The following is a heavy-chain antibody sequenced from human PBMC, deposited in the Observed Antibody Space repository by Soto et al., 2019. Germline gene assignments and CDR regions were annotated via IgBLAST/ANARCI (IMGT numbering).Heavy chain of an antibody. D-gene: IGHD2-2*02. CDR1: GYTFTRYY. J-gene: IGHJ6*02. CDR3: ARDEAVKAPILDYGMDV. CDR2: INPSGGRT. Sequence: ASVKVSCKASGYTFTRYYIHWVRQAPGQGLEWMGIINPSGGRTSYSQKFQGRVTMTRDMSTSTVYMELGSLKSEDTAVYYCARDEAVKAPILDYGMDVWGQGNTVTVSS. V-gene: IGHV1-46*01.